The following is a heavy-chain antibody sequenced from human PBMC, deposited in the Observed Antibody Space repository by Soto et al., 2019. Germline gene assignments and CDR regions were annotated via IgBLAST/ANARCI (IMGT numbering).Heavy chain of an antibody. CDR1: GFTFSSYA. J-gene: IGHJ6*02. D-gene: IGHD3-3*01. Sequence: HPGGSLRLSCAASGFTFSSYAMSWVRQAPGKGLEWVSAISGSGGSTYYADSVKGRFTISRDNSKNTLYLQMNSLRAEDTAVYYCAKNSQITIFGVAPSGMDVWGQGTTVTVSS. V-gene: IGHV3-23*01. CDR2: ISGSGGST. CDR3: AKNSQITIFGVAPSGMDV.